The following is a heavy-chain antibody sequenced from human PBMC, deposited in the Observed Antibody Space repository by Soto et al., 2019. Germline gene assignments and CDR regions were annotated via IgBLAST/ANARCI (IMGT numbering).Heavy chain of an antibody. CDR2: INHSGTI. V-gene: IGHV4-34*01. CDR1: GGSFSGYY. CDR3: ARADRTLVTSYSLNV. Sequence: SETLSLTCAVYGGSFSGYYWTWIRQPPGKGLEWIGEINHSGTINFNPSLKSRLTISLDTSKKHFSLKLSSVTDADTAAYYCARADRTLVTSYSLNVWGQGTTVTVSS. J-gene: IGHJ6*02. D-gene: IGHD2-21*02.